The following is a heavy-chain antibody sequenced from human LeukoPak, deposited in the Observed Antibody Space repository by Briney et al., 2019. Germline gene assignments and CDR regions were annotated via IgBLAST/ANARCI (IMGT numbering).Heavy chain of an antibody. CDR1: GFTFSDYY. Sequence: GGSLRLSCAASGFTFSDYYMSWIRQAPGKGLEWVSGNSGSRGTTYYADSVKGRLTISRDNSKNTLYLQMNSLRADDTAVYYCAKERTGGWPFDYWGQGTLVTVSS. J-gene: IGHJ4*02. CDR3: AKERTGGWPFDY. V-gene: IGHV3-23*01. CDR2: NSGSRGTT. D-gene: IGHD6-19*01.